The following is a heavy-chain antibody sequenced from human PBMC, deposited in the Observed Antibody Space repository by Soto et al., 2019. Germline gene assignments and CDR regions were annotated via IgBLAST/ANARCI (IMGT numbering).Heavy chain of an antibody. J-gene: IGHJ4*02. CDR3: ARGDNSDNSTSAQADY. Sequence: GESLKISCSGSGYSFANCWIGWVRQMPGKGLEWMGIIYPSDSDTRYSTSFQGQVTISADKSISTAYLQWNSLKASDTAMYFCARGDNSDNSTSAQADYRGQGTMVPVSS. V-gene: IGHV5-51*01. D-gene: IGHD3-22*01. CDR1: GYSFANCW. CDR2: IYPSDSDT.